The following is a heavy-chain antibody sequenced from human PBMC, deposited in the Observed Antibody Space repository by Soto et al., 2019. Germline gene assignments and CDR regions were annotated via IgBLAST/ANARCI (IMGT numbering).Heavy chain of an antibody. J-gene: IGHJ3*02. Sequence: QVQLQQWGAGLLKPSETLSLTCAVYGGSFSGYYWSWIRQPPGKGLEWIGEINHSGSTNYNPSLNSRVTISVYTSNDQFSLKLSSVIAADTAVYYCARGGTPYCSGGSCYGGVDFDIWGQGTMVTVSS. CDR2: INHSGST. V-gene: IGHV4-34*01. CDR3: ARGGTPYCSGGSCYGGVDFDI. CDR1: GGSFSGYY. D-gene: IGHD2-15*01.